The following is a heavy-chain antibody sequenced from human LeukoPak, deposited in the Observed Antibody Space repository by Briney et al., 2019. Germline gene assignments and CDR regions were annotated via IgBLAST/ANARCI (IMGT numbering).Heavy chain of an antibody. D-gene: IGHD4-17*01. J-gene: IGHJ5*01. Sequence: PSETLSLTCTVSGGSISVGYYWGWIRQPPGKGLEWIGSIYHSGRTYYNPSLKSRVTLSVDTSKNQFSLKLTSVTAADTAVYYCARDGRSDYGDINWFDSWGQGTLVTVSS. CDR2: IYHSGRT. CDR1: GGSISVGYY. V-gene: IGHV4-38-2*02. CDR3: ARDGRSDYGDINWFDS.